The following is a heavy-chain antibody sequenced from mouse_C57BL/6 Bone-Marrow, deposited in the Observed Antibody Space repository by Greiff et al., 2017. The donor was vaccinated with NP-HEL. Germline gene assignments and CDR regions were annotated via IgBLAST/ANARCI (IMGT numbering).Heavy chain of an antibody. CDR1: GFNIKNTY. Sequence: VQLKESVAELVRPGASVKLSCTASGFNIKNTYMHWVKQRPEQGLEWIGRIDPANGNTKYAPKFQGKATITADTSSNTAYLQLSSLTSEDTAIYYCATGYGSSYSAWFAYWGQGTLVTVSA. CDR3: ATGYGSSYSAWFAY. CDR2: IDPANGNT. V-gene: IGHV14-3*01. D-gene: IGHD1-1*01. J-gene: IGHJ3*01.